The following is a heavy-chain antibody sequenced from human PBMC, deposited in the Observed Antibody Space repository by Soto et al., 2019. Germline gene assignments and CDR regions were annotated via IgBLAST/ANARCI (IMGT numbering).Heavy chain of an antibody. Sequence: GGSLRLSCAASGFTFSSYWMSWVRQAPGKGLEWVANIKQDGSEKYYVDSVKGRFTISRDNAKNSPYLQMNSLRAEDTAVYYCARDLGKCGGDCYYMDVWGKGTTVTVSS. J-gene: IGHJ6*03. CDR2: IKQDGSEK. CDR3: ARDLGKCGGDCYYMDV. CDR1: GFTFSSYW. D-gene: IGHD2-21*01. V-gene: IGHV3-7*01.